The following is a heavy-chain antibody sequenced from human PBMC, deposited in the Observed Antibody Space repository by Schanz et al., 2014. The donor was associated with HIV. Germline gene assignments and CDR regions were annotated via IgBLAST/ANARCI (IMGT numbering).Heavy chain of an antibody. D-gene: IGHD2-2*02. J-gene: IGHJ5*02. CDR2: INPNSGGT. V-gene: IGHV1-2*02. Sequence: VQLVQSGAEMKKPGASVKVSCKPTSHTLPFSFLPFLRQAPGQGLELMGWINPNSGGTNYAQKFQGRVTMTRDTSISTAYMEMRRLRSDDTAVYYCARDVSVDCTGINNCYTRKWFDPWGQGTLVTVSS. CDR1: SHTLPFSF. CDR3: ARDVSVDCTGINNCYTRKWFDP.